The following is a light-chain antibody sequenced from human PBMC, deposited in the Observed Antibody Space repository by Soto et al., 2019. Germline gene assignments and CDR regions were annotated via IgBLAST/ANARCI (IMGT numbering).Light chain of an antibody. J-gene: IGKJ2*01. CDR3: QQYGSSPPYT. Sequence: EIVLTQSPGTLSLSPGERATLSCRASQSVSSSYLAWYQQKPGQAPRLLLYGASNRATGIPDRISGSGSGTDFTLTISRLEPEDFAVYYCQQYGSSPPYTFGQGTKLEIK. CDR2: GAS. V-gene: IGKV3-20*01. CDR1: QSVSSSY.